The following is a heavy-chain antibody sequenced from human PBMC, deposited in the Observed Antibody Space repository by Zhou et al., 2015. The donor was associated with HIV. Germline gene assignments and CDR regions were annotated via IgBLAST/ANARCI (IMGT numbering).Heavy chain of an antibody. J-gene: IGHJ2*01. D-gene: IGHD7-27*01. CDR1: GGTFSNYA. CDR3: AREGWGSWYLDL. CDR2: IIPIFGTV. Sequence: QVQLVQSGAEVKKPGSSVKVFCKASGGTFSNYAVSWVRQAPGQGLEWMGAIIPIFGTVKYAQRFQGRVTLTADRSTNTAYMEMRSLRSEDTAVYYCAREGWGSWYLDLWGRGTLVSVSS. V-gene: IGHV1-69*06.